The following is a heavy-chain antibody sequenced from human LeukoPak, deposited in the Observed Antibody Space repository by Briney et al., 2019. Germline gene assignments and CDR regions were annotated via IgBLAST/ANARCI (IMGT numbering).Heavy chain of an antibody. Sequence: LSLTCTVSGGSISSYYWSWIRQPPGKGLEWVSYISSSGSTIYYADSVKGRFTISRDNAKNSLYLQMNSLRAEDTAVYYCARDLGWPDYWGQGTLVTVSS. D-gene: IGHD4-23*01. CDR1: GGSISSYY. CDR2: ISSSGSTI. J-gene: IGHJ4*02. V-gene: IGHV3-11*01. CDR3: ARDLGWPDY.